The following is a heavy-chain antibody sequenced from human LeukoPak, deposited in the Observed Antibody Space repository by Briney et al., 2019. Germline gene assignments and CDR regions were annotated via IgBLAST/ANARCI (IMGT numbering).Heavy chain of an antibody. CDR1: GFTFSSYA. CDR2: ISGSGGSP. Sequence: GGSLRLSCAASGFTFSSYAMSWVRQAPGKGLEWVSAISGSGGSPYYADSVKGRFTISRDNSKNTLYLQMNSLRDEDTAVYYCASQLVFRSPFDYWGQGTLVTVSS. V-gene: IGHV3-23*01. CDR3: ASQLVFRSPFDY. J-gene: IGHJ4*02.